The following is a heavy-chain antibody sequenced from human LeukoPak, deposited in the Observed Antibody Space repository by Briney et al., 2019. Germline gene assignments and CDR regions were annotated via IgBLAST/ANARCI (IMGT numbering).Heavy chain of an antibody. V-gene: IGHV1-2*02. J-gene: IGHJ3*02. Sequence: ASVTVSCKASGYTFTVYYMHWVRQAPGQGLEWMGWINPNSGGTNYAQKFQGRVTMTRDTSISTAYMELSRLRSDDTAVYYCARDQSWFDAFDIWGQGTMVTVSS. CDR3: ARDQSWFDAFDI. D-gene: IGHD3-9*01. CDR1: GYTFTVYY. CDR2: INPNSGGT.